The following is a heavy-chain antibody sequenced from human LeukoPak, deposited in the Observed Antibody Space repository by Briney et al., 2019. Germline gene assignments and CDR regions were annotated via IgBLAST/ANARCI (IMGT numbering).Heavy chain of an antibody. CDR2: INPNNGGT. V-gene: IGHV1-2*02. Sequence: GASVKVSCKASGYTFTGYYMHWVRQAPGQGLEWMGWINPNNGGTNYAQKFQGRVTMTRDTSISTAYMELSRLRSDDTAVYYCARGPYCSSTSCYTISYYYYYYGMDVWGQGTTVTVSS. CDR3: ARGPYCSSTSCYTISYYYYYYGMDV. D-gene: IGHD2-2*02. CDR1: GYTFTGYY. J-gene: IGHJ6*02.